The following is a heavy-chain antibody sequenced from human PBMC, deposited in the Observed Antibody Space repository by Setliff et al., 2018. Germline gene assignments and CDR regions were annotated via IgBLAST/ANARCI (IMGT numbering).Heavy chain of an antibody. CDR3: ARGREWLVRVDI. V-gene: IGHV1-2*02. D-gene: IGHD6-19*01. Sequence: ASVKVSCKASGYTFNGYYMHWVRQAPGQGLEWMGWINPNSGGTNYAQKFQGRVTMTRDTSISTAYMELSRLRSDGTAVYYCARGREWLVRVDIWGQGTRVTVS. CDR1: GYTFNGYY. J-gene: IGHJ3*02. CDR2: INPNSGGT.